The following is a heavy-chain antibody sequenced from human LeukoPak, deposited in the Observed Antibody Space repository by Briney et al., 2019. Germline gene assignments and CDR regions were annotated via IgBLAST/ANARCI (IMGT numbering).Heavy chain of an antibody. Sequence: GGSLRLSCAASGFTFSSYWMHWVRQAPGKGLVWVSRIKTDGSTTRYADSVKGRFTISRDNSRNTLYLQMNSLRAEDMAVYFCAREFSGYAFDIWGQGTMVTVSS. CDR3: AREFSGYAFDI. D-gene: IGHD5-12*01. J-gene: IGHJ3*02. CDR2: IKTDGSTT. CDR1: GFTFSSYW. V-gene: IGHV3-74*01.